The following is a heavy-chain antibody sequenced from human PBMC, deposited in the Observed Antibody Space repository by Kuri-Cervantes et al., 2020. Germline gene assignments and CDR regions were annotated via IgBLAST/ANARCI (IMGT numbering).Heavy chain of an antibody. D-gene: IGHD3-10*01. CDR3: ARDNYGSGSYFLIGGRGFDP. CDR1: GFTFSSYW. J-gene: IGHJ5*02. V-gene: IGHV3-30-3*01. CDR2: ISYDGSNK. Sequence: GESLKISCAASGFTFSSYWMSWVRQAPGKGLEWVAVISYDGSNKYYADSVKGRFTISRDNSKNTLYLQMNSLRAEDTAVYYCARDNYGSGSYFLIGGRGFDPWGQGTLVTVSS.